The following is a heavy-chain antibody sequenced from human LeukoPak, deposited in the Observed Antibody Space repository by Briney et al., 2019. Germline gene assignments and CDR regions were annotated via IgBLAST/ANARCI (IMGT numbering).Heavy chain of an antibody. D-gene: IGHD3-3*01. CDR1: GFTFSSYW. J-gene: IGHJ4*02. Sequence: SGGSLRLSXAASGFTFSSYWMHWVRQVPGKGVVWVSLINSDGSSTSYADSVKGRFTISRDNAKNTLYLQMNSLRAEDTAVYYCARPTAYDFWSGSLDYWGQGTLVTVSS. V-gene: IGHV3-74*01. CDR2: INSDGSST. CDR3: ARPTAYDFWSGSLDY.